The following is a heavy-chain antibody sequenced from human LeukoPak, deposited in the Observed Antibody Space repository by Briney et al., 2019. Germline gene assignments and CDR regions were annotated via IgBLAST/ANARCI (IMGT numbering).Heavy chain of an antibody. V-gene: IGHV3-21*01. J-gene: IGHJ4*02. CDR3: ARASSGWAVDLYYFDY. Sequence: PGGSLRLSCAASGFTFDDYGMSWVRQAPGKGLEWVSSISSTSSYIYYADSVKGRFTISRDNAKNSLYLQMNSLTAEDTAVYYCARASSGWAVDLYYFDYWGQGTLVTVSS. D-gene: IGHD6-19*01. CDR2: ISSTSSYI. CDR1: GFTFDDYG.